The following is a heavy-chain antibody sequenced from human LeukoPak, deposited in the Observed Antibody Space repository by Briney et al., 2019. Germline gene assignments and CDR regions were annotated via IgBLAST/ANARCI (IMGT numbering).Heavy chain of an antibody. CDR3: ARVVRYSRDDY. J-gene: IGHJ4*02. V-gene: IGHV3-48*04. CDR2: ISSSRSSI. D-gene: IGHD3-9*01. CDR1: GFRFSFYS. Sequence: PGGSLRLSCAASGFRFSFYSMNWVRQAPGKGLEWVSYISSSRSSISYADSVKGRFTITRDNANNSLYLQMNSLRAEDTAVYYCARVVRYSRDDYWGQGTLVTVSS.